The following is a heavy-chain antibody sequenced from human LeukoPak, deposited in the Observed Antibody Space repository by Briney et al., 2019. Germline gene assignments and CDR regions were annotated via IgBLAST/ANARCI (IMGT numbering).Heavy chain of an antibody. J-gene: IGHJ4*02. CDR3: ARTHGGWYYFDY. Sequence: ASVNVSCKASGYTFTSYAMHWVRQAPGQRLEWMGWINAGNGNTKYSQKFQGRVTITRDTSASTAYMELSSLRSEDTAVYYCARTHGGWYYFDYWGQGTLVTVS. CDR1: GYTFTSYA. V-gene: IGHV1-3*01. D-gene: IGHD6-19*01. CDR2: INAGNGNT.